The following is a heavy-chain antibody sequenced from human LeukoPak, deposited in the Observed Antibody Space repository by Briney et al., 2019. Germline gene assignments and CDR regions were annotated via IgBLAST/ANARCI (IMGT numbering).Heavy chain of an antibody. V-gene: IGHV3-11*01. CDR1: GITFSDYY. CDR2: ISSSGSTI. D-gene: IGHD3-22*01. J-gene: IGHJ6*02. Sequence: GGSLRLSCAASGITFSDYYMSWIRQAPGKGLEWVSYISSSGSTIYYADSVKGRFTISRDNAKNSLYLQMNSLRAEDTAVYYCARDQFTMIVVKYGMDVWGQGTTVTVSS. CDR3: ARDQFTMIVVKYGMDV.